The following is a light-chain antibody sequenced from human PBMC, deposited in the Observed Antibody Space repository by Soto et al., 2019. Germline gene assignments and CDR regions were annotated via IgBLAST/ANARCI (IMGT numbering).Light chain of an antibody. Sequence: DIQMTQSPASWSAWIGGTVTITCRASQDINVYLNWYQQKPGEVPKLLIYSASTLHSGVPSRFSGSGSGTEFTLTISSLQPEDFATYYCQQLNSYPQTFGGGTKVDIK. CDR1: QDINVY. J-gene: IGKJ4*01. V-gene: IGKV1-9*01. CDR2: SAS. CDR3: QQLNSYPQT.